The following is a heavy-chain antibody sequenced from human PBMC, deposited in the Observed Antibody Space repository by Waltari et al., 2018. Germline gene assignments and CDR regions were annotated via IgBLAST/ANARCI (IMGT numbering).Heavy chain of an antibody. CDR3: ARGLTFEPPDYF. CDR2: IRFDGRKT. V-gene: IGHV3-30*02. J-gene: IGHJ4*02. Sequence: QVQLVESGGSVVQPGGSLKLSCIASALTLRNPGIHWVRQAPGKGLEWVACIRFDGRKTHDAESVRGRVTISRDNSKNTVYLKMNSLRDEDTGMYYCARGLTFEPPDYFWGQGSLVTVSS. CDR1: ALTLRNPG.